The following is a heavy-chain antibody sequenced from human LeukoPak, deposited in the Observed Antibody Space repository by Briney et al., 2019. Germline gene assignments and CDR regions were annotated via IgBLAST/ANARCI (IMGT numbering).Heavy chain of an antibody. CDR2: INSDGSST. Sequence: GGSLRLSCAASGFTLSRFVMHWVRQAPGKGLVWVSRINSDGSSTSYADSVKGRFTISRDNAKNTLYLQMNSLRAEDTAVYYCARGITMVRRAAGSYYFDYWGQGTLVTVSS. CDR1: GFTLSRFV. V-gene: IGHV3-74*01. J-gene: IGHJ4*02. CDR3: ARGITMVRRAAGSYYFDY. D-gene: IGHD3-10*01.